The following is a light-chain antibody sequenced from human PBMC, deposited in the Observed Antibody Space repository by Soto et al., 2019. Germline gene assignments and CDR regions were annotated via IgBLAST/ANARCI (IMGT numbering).Light chain of an antibody. J-gene: IGKJ5*01. CDR3: QQYNIYST. CDR1: QNVRTW. CDR2: DAS. V-gene: IGKV1-5*01. Sequence: DIHMTQSPSTLSASVGSSVTITFRPSQNVRTWSAWYQQKPGKAPDSLIHDASSLKSGVRARFSGSGSGTEFTLTISSLQPDDYPTYYGQQYNIYSTFGQGTRLEIK.